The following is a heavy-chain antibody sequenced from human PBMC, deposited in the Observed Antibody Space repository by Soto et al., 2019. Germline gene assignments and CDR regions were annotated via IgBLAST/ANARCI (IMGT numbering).Heavy chain of an antibody. Sequence: QVQLVESGGGVVQPGRSLRLSCAASGFTFSSFAMHWVRQAPGKGLEWVAVISYDGSNKYYADSVKGRFTISRDNSKNTLYLQMNSLRAEDTAVYYCARDSDYDLWSGDYKGAFDIWGQGTMVTVSS. J-gene: IGHJ3*02. CDR2: ISYDGSNK. D-gene: IGHD3-3*01. CDR1: GFTFSSFA. CDR3: ARDSDYDLWSGDYKGAFDI. V-gene: IGHV3-30-3*01.